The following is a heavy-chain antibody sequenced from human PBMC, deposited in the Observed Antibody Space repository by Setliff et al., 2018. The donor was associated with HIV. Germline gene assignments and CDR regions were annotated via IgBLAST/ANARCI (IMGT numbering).Heavy chain of an antibody. J-gene: IGHJ4*02. CDR3: ARGRLSWSPDF. CDR1: GYTFTSYD. V-gene: IGHV1-18*01. Sequence: ASVKVSCKASGYTFTSYDISWVRQAPGQGLEWMGWMSTYNGNTNYAQKVQGRVTMTTDTSTSTAYMELRSLRSDDTAVYYCARGRLSWSPDFWGQGTLVTVSS. CDR2: MSTYNGNT.